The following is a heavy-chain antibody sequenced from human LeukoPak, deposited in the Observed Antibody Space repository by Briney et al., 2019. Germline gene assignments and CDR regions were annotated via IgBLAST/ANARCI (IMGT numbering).Heavy chain of an antibody. CDR3: ARADTYLDY. CDR1: GGSVSSGDYY. CDR2: IYCSGST. Sequence: SETLSLTCTVSGGSVSSGDYYWNWIRQPPGKGLEWIGNIYCSGSTSYNPSLKSRVTISIDTSKNQFSLNLNSVTAADTAVYYCARADTYLDYWGQGILVTVSS. V-gene: IGHV4-30-4*08. J-gene: IGHJ4*02. D-gene: IGHD5-18*01.